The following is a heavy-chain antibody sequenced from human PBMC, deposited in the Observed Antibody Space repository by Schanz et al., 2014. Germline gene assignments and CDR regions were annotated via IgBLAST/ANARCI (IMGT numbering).Heavy chain of an antibody. CDR3: YGMDV. CDR2: IFFRGST. J-gene: IGHJ6*02. CDR1: GGSVSTYK. Sequence: QVQLQESGPGLVKPSETLSLTCTVSGGSVSTYKWGWIRQPPGKGLEWIGYIFFRGSTYYNPSLKSRVTISIDTSKTQSSLRLTSVTAADTAVYYCYGMDVWGQGTTVTVSS. V-gene: IGHV4-59*02.